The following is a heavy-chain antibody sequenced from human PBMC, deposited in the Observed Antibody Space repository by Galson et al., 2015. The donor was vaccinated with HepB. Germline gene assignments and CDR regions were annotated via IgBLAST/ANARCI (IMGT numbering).Heavy chain of an antibody. CDR2: INHSGST. CDR3: AGYRTVVAATSVRYFQH. J-gene: IGHJ1*01. Sequence: SLTCAVYGGSFSGYYWSWIRQPPGKGLEWIGEINHSGSTNYNPSLKSRVTISVDTSKNQFSLKLSSVTAADTAVYYCAGYRTVVAATSVRYFQHWGQGTLVTVSS. CDR1: GGSFSGYY. D-gene: IGHD2-15*01. V-gene: IGHV4-34*01.